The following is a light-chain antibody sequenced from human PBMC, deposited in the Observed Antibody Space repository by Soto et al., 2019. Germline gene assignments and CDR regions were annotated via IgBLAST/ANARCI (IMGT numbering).Light chain of an antibody. CDR2: GAS. Sequence: EIVLTQSPGTLSLSPGERATLSCRASQSVSNNYLSWSQKKPGQAPRLLIYGASRRATGIPDRFSGSGSGTDFTLTISRMEPEDFAVYYCQQYSSFPRTFGQGTKVEIK. V-gene: IGKV3-20*01. CDR1: QSVSNNY. J-gene: IGKJ4*01. CDR3: QQYSSFPRT.